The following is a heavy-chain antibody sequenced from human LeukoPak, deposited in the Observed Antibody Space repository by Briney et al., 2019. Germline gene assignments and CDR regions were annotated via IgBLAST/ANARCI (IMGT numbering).Heavy chain of an antibody. V-gene: IGHV3-7*04. J-gene: IGHJ4*02. CDR3: ARAVRGGADTY. D-gene: IGHD3-10*02. CDR2: IIQAGSVQ. Sequence: PGGSLRLSCAASGFSFSAYYMNWVRQAPGKGPEWLANIIQAGSVQNYVDSVRGRFTISRDNAKNSLFLQMNSLRAEDTAVYYCARAVRGGADTYWGQGTLVAVSS. CDR1: GFSFSAYY.